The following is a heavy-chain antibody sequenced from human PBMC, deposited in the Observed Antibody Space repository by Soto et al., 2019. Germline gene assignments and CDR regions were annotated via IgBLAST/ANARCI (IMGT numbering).Heavy chain of an antibody. CDR3: AKSYHGGFIVIFGY. CDR1: RFTFSSYA. D-gene: IGHD3-16*02. J-gene: IGHJ4*02. V-gene: IGHV3-23*01. CDR2: ISGSGGST. Sequence: EVQLLESGGGLVQPGGSLRLSCAASRFTFSSYAMSWVRQSPGKGLEWVSAISGSGGSTYYADSVKGRFTISRDNSKNTLYLQMNSLRAEDTAAYYCAKSYHGGFIVIFGYWSQGTLVTVSS.